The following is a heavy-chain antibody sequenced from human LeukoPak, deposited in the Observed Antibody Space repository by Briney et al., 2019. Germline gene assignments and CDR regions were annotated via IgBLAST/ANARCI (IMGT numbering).Heavy chain of an antibody. D-gene: IGHD3-22*01. J-gene: IGHJ5*02. V-gene: IGHV4-4*07. CDR1: GGSISNYY. CDR3: ASLFFDTSGYVDQ. Sequence: SETLSLTCTVSGGSISNYYWSWIRHPPGKGLEWIVRVSTSGATNYNPSLKSRVTMSTDTSKNQFSLSLRSMTAADTAVYYCASLFFDTSGYVDQWGQGTLVTVSS. CDR2: VSTSGAT.